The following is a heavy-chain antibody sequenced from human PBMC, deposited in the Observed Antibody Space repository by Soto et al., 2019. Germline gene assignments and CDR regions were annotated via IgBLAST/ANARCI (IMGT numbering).Heavy chain of an antibody. CDR2: ISAYNGNT. D-gene: IGHD5-12*01. Sequence: QVQLVQSGAEVKKPGASVKVSCKASGYTFTSYGISWVRQAPGQGLEWIGWISAYNGNTNYAQKLQGRVTMTTDTSTSTDYMELRSLRSDDTAGDYCARVHGLPFDKNFDYWGQGTLVTVSS. CDR1: GYTFTSYG. J-gene: IGHJ4*02. V-gene: IGHV1-18*01. CDR3: ARVHGLPFDKNFDY.